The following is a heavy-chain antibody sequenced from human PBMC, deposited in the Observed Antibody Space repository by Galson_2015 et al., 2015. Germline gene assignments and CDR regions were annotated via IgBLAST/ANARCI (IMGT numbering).Heavy chain of an antibody. CDR1: GDSVSSSSAA. CDR3: ARDLGWGKDGGYYYGMDV. J-gene: IGHJ6*02. D-gene: IGHD3-16*01. V-gene: IGHV6-1*01. CDR2: TYYRSDWYN. Sequence: CAISGDSVSSSSAAWNWIRQSPSRGLEWLGRTYYRSDWYNDYAVSVKSRITINPDTSKNQFSLQLNSVTPEDTAVYYCARDLGWGKDGGYYYGMDVWGQGTTVTVSS.